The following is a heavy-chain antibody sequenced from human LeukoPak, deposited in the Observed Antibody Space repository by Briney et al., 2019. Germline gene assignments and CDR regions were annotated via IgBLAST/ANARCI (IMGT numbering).Heavy chain of an antibody. Sequence: SQTLSLTCTVSGGSISSGGYSWSWIRQHPGKGLEWIGYIYYSGSTYYNPSLKSRVTISVDTSKNQFSLKLSSVTAADTAVYYCARDHDTANNWFDPWGQGTLVTVSS. CDR2: IYYSGST. D-gene: IGHD5-18*01. J-gene: IGHJ5*02. V-gene: IGHV4-31*03. CDR3: ARDHDTANNWFDP. CDR1: GGSISSGGYS.